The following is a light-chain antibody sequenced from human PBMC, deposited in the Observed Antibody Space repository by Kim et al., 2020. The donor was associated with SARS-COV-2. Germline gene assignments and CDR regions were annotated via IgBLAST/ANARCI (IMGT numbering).Light chain of an antibody. V-gene: IGLV3-1*01. CDR3: QAWDSSTVV. Sequence: VSPGQPASITCSGDKLWDKGACWYQQKAGQSPVLVMYKDSKRPSGIPERFSGSNAGNTATLTISGTQAMDEADYYCQAWDSSTVVFGGGTQLTVL. CDR1: KLWDKG. J-gene: IGLJ2*01. CDR2: KDS.